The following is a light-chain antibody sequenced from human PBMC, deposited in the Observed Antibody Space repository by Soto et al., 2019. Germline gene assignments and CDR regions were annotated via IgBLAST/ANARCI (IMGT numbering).Light chain of an antibody. V-gene: IGLV1-44*01. CDR2: DSN. CDR3: AAWDDSMNENV. J-gene: IGLJ1*01. Sequence: QSALTQPPSASGTPGQRVTISCSGSSSNIGSNVVNWYQQLPGTAPKLVIYDSNQRPSGVPDRFSGSKSGTSASLAISGLQSEDEADYYCAAWDDSMNENVFGNGTKVTVL. CDR1: SSNIGSNV.